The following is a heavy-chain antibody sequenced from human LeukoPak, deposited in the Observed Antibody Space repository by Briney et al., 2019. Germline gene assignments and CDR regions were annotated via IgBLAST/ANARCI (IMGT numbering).Heavy chain of an antibody. J-gene: IGHJ4*02. CDR3: AKNFVVAKIDYFDY. V-gene: IGHV3-30*02. CDR1: GFTFSSYG. D-gene: IGHD2-21*01. Sequence: GGSLRLSCAASGFTFSSYGMHWVRQAPGKGLEWVAFIRYDGSNKYYADSVKGRFTISRDNSKNTLYLQMNSLRAEDTAVYYCAKNFVVAKIDYFDYWGEGALVTVSS. CDR2: IRYDGSNK.